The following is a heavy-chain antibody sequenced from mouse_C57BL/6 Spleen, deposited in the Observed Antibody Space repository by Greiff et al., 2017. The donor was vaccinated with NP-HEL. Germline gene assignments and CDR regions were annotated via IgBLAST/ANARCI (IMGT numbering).Heavy chain of an antibody. J-gene: IGHJ4*01. D-gene: IGHD1-1*01. CDR3: ARSDYYGSSYEAMDY. V-gene: IGHV1-52*01. CDR2: IDPSDSET. Sequence: QVQLKQPGAELVRPGSSVKLSCKASGYTFTSYWMHWVKQRPIQGLEWIGNIDPSDSETHYNQKFKDKATLTVDKSSSTAYMQLSSLTSEDSAVYYCARSDYYGSSYEAMDYWGQGTSVTVSS. CDR1: GYTFTSYW.